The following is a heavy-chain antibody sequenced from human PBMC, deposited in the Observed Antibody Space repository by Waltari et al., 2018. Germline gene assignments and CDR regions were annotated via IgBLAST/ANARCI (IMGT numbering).Heavy chain of an antibody. CDR2: INPNGGGT. CDR3: ARLSEY. V-gene: IGHV1-2*02. CDR1: GYIFNDYY. J-gene: IGHJ1*01. Sequence: QVDLVQSGPEVKKPGASVKVSCKTSGYIFNDYYIHWVRRAPGQGLEWMGWINPNGGGTYYAPKFRDRVTISTDTSIGTVYMHLTSLTSDDTALYFCARLSEYWGQGTLITVSS.